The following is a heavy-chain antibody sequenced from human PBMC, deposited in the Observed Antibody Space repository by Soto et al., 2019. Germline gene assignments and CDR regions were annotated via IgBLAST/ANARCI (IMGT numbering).Heavy chain of an antibody. D-gene: IGHD6-19*01. Sequence: ASVKVSYKASGYTFTSYGISWVRRAPGQGLEWMGWISAYNGNTNYAQKLQGRVTMTTDTSTDTAYMELSSLRSEDTAVYYCATVRYSSGQFDPWGQGTLVTVSS. CDR2: ISAYNGNT. CDR1: GYTFTSYG. CDR3: ATVRYSSGQFDP. V-gene: IGHV1-18*01. J-gene: IGHJ5*02.